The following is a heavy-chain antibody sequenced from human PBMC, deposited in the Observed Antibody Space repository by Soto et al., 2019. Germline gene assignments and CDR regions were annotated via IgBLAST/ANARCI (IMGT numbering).Heavy chain of an antibody. CDR3: ARGGASSSVLHLAY. J-gene: IGHJ4*02. V-gene: IGHV1-2*04. Sequence: ASVKVSCKASGYTFTGYYMHWVRQAPGQGLEWMGWINPNSGGTTYAQKFQGWVTMTRDTSISTAYMELSRLRSDDTAVYYCARGGASSSVLHLAYWGQGTLVTVSS. CDR2: INPNSGGT. D-gene: IGHD6-25*01. CDR1: GYTFTGYY.